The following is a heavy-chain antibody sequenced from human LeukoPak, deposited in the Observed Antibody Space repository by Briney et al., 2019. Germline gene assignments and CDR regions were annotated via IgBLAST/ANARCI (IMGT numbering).Heavy chain of an antibody. CDR3: ARSVDTAMVPVFDY. D-gene: IGHD5-18*01. V-gene: IGHV4-39*01. CDR1: GGSISSSIYY. CDR2: IYYSGST. J-gene: IGHJ4*02. Sequence: SETLSLTCTVSGGSISSSIYYWGWIRQPPGKGLEWIGSIYYSGSTYYNPSLKSRVTISVDTSKNQFSLKLSSVTAADTAVYYCARSVDTAMVPVFDYWGQGTLVTVSS.